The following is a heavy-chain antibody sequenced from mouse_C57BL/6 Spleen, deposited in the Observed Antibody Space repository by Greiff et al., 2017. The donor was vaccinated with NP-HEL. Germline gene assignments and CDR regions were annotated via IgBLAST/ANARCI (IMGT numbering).Heavy chain of an antibody. D-gene: IGHD1-1*01. CDR2: IHPNSGST. Sequence: QVHVKQPGAELVKPGASVKLSCKASGYTFPSSWMHWVRQRPGQGLEWIGMIHPNSGSTNYNEKFKSKATLTVDKSSSTAYMQLSSLTSEDSAVYYCAREEGYYYGSSYENFDYWGQGTTLTVSS. V-gene: IGHV1-64*01. CDR3: AREEGYYYGSSYENFDY. CDR1: GYTFPSSW. J-gene: IGHJ2*01.